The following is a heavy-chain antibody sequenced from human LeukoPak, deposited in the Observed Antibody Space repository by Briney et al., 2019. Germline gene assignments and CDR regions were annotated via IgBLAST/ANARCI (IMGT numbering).Heavy chain of an antibody. CDR1: GFTFSNYA. D-gene: IGHD3-22*01. Sequence: PGGSLRLSCAASGFTFSNYAMHWVRQAPGKGLGWVAIISYDGGNKYYADSVKGRFTISRDNSKNTLYLQMNSLRGEDTAVYYCARGSEDYDSSGYYYDLGDYWGQGTLVTVSS. CDR2: ISYDGGNK. CDR3: ARGSEDYDSSGYYYDLGDY. J-gene: IGHJ4*02. V-gene: IGHV3-30*04.